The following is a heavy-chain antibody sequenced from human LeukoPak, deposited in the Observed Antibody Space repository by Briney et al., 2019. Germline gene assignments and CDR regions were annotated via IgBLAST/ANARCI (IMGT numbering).Heavy chain of an antibody. V-gene: IGHV3-23*01. CDR2: ISGSGGST. CDR3: RSYDSSGWYEDY. Sequence: GGSLRLSCAASGFTVSSNYMSWVRQAPGKGLEWVSAISGSGGSTYYADSVKGRFTISRDNSKNTLYLQMNSLRAEDTAVYYCRSYDSSGWYEDYWGQGTLVTVSS. D-gene: IGHD6-19*01. J-gene: IGHJ4*02. CDR1: GFTVSSNY.